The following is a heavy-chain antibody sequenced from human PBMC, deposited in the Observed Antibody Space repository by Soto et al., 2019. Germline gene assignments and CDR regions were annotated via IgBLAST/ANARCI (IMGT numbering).Heavy chain of an antibody. V-gene: IGHV3-74*01. CDR3: ACSRRPARLGPKGAIDY. Sequence: GVLRLSCATSGFTFSNYWMHWVRQVPGRGLVWVSRIDTDGSTTSYADFAKGRFTISRDNAKSTLSLQMNSLRAEDTAIYYCACSRRPARLGPKGAIDYWGQGTLVTVS. J-gene: IGHJ4*02. D-gene: IGHD2-15*01. CDR1: GFTFSNYW. CDR2: IDTDGSTT.